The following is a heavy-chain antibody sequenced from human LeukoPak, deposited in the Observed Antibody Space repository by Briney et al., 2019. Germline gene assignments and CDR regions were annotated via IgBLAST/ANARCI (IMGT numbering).Heavy chain of an antibody. J-gene: IGHJ4*02. V-gene: IGHV1-18*01. D-gene: IGHD3-22*01. CDR2: ISAYNGNT. CDR3: ARDGDSSGYYPSDY. Sequence: GASVKVSCKASGYTFTSYGISWVRQAPGQGLEWVGWISAYNGNTNYAQKLQGTVTMTTDTSTSTAYMELRSLRSDDTAVYYCARDGDSSGYYPSDYWGQGTLVTVSS. CDR1: GYTFTSYG.